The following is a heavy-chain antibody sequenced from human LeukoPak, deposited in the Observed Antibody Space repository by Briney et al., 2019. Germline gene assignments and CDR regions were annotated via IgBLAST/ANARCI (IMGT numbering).Heavy chain of an antibody. Sequence: PSETQISSCAVSGGSISTCNGSWSRQPPGKGLEWIGYIYYSGSTNYNPSLKSRVTISVDTSKNQFSLKLSSVTAADTAVYYCVRGYGRKYGLTYEWGQGTLVTVSS. D-gene: IGHD3-16*01. V-gene: IGHV4-59*01. CDR3: VRGYGRKYGLTYE. CDR2: IYYSGST. J-gene: IGHJ4*02. CDR1: GGSISTCN.